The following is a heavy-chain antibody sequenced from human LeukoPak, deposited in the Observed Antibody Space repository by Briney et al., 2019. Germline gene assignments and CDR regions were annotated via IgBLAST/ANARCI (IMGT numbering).Heavy chain of an antibody. J-gene: IGHJ4*02. D-gene: IGHD2-2*01. CDR1: GGSFSGYY. CDR3: ARANIVVVPGKAFDY. V-gene: IGHV4-34*01. CDR2: INHSGST. Sequence: PSETLSLTCVVYGGSFSGYYWSWIRQPPGKGLEWIGEINHSGSTNYNPSLKSRVTISVDTSKNQFSLKLSSVTAADTAVYYCARANIVVVPGKAFDYWGQGTLVTVSS.